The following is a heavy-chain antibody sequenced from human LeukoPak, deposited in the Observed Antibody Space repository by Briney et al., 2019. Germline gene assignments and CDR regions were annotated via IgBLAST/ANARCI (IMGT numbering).Heavy chain of an antibody. CDR1: GFTFSSYA. CDR3: AKGGWNDPYGMDV. V-gene: IGHV3-23*01. CDR2: ISGSGGST. J-gene: IGHJ6*02. D-gene: IGHD1-1*01. Sequence: GGSLRLSCAASGFTFSSYAMSWVRQAPGKGLEWVSAISGSGGSTYYADSVKGRFTISRDNSKNMLYLQMNSLRAEDTAVYYCAKGGWNDPYGMDVWGQGTTVTVSS.